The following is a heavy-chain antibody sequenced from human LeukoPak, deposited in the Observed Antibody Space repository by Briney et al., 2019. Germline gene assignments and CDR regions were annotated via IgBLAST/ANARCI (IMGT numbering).Heavy chain of an antibody. CDR1: GGFISSGGYY. Sequence: PSETLTLTCTVSGGFISSGGYYWSWIRQHPGKGLEWIGYIYYSGSTYYNPSLKSRVTISVDTSKNQFSLKLSSVTAADTAVYYCARVDYYDSSGLPDYWGQGTLVTVSS. CDR2: IYYSGST. J-gene: IGHJ4*02. CDR3: ARVDYYDSSGLPDY. V-gene: IGHV4-31*03. D-gene: IGHD3-22*01.